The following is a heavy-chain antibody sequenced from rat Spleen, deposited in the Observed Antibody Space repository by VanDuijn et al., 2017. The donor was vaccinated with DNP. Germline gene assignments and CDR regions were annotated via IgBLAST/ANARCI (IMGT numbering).Heavy chain of an antibody. CDR2: INYDGRNT. V-gene: IGHV5-7*01. CDR1: GFNFNTYD. J-gene: IGHJ2*01. D-gene: IGHD1-4*01. CDR3: TRDLDFGYNYAFDY. Sequence: EVQLVQSGGGLVQPGGSMKLSCAASGFNFNTYDMAWVRLAPKKGLEWVANINYDGRNTNFRDSVRGRFTISRDNAATTLYLQMSSLRSEDTATYYCTRDLDFGYNYAFDYWGQGVMVTVSS.